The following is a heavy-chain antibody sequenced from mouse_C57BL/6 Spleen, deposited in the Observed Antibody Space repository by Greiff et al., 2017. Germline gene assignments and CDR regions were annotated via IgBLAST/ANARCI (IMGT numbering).Heavy chain of an antibody. J-gene: IGHJ2*01. CDR3: ARSDGYYPYCGY. CDR2: INPYNGGS. V-gene: IGHV1-19*01. D-gene: IGHD2-3*01. CDR1: GYTFTDYY. Sequence: EVQLQQSGPVLVKPGASVKMSCKASGYTFTDYYMNWVKQSHGKSLEWIGVINPYNGGSSYNQKFKGKATLTVDKSSSTAYLELNSLTSEDSAVYYCARSDGYYPYCGYWGQGTTLTVSS.